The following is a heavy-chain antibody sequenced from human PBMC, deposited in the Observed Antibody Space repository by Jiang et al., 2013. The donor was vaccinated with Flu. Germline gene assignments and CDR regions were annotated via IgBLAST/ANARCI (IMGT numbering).Heavy chain of an antibody. J-gene: IGHJ4*02. D-gene: IGHD3-10*01. CDR1: AASISSYY. V-gene: IGHV4-4*07. CDR3: ARDGFSRRYGGYYFDS. Sequence: LLKPSETLSLTCTVSAASISSYYWSWIRQPAGKRLEWIGRFYTSGSTSYNPSFKSRVTMSVDPSNNQFSLKLTSVTAADTAVYHCARDGFSRRYGGYYFDSWGQGILVTVSS. CDR2: FYTSGST.